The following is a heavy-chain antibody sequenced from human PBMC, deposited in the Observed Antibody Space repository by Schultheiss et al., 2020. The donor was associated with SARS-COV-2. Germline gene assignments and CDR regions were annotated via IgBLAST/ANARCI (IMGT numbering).Heavy chain of an antibody. Sequence: GGSLRLSCQGSGYTFTNYWIGWVLQMPGKGLEWMGIIYPSDSDTRYSPSFQGQVTISADKSISTAYLHWSSLQASDTALYYCARHNWNYSPPGDYWGQGTLVTVSS. CDR3: ARHNWNYSPPGDY. V-gene: IGHV5-51*01. CDR2: IYPSDSDT. J-gene: IGHJ4*02. CDR1: GYTFTNYW. D-gene: IGHD1-7*01.